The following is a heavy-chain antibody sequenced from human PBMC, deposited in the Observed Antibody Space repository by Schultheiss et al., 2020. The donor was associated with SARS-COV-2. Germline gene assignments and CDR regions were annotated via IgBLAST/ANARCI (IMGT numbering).Heavy chain of an antibody. J-gene: IGHJ6*02. CDR1: GYTFTSYA. Sequence: ASVKVSCKASGYTFTSYAMHWVRQAPGQRLEWMGWINAGNGNTKYSQKFQGRVTITRDTSASTAYMELSRLRSDDTAVYYCARRAMVRGVILSYGMDVWGQGTTVTVSS. CDR2: INAGNGNT. D-gene: IGHD3-10*01. V-gene: IGHV1-3*01. CDR3: ARRAMVRGVILSYGMDV.